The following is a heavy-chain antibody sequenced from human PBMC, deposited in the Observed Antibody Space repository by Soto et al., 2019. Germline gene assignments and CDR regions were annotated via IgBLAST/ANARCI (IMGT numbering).Heavy chain of an antibody. V-gene: IGHV3-74*01. Sequence: EVQLVESGGGLVQPGGSLRLSCAASGFTFSTYWMHWVRQAPGKGPVWVSRISSDGSVTDYAGSVKGRFTISRDNAKNTLHLQMNSLRAEDTAEYYCASPMTSVGATTKGDYWGQGTLVTVSS. J-gene: IGHJ4*02. CDR1: GFTFSTYW. CDR2: ISSDGSVT. CDR3: ASPMTSVGATTKGDY. D-gene: IGHD1-26*01.